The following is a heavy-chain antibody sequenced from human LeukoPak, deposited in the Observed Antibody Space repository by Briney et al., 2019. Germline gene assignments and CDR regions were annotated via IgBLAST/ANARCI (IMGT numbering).Heavy chain of an antibody. V-gene: IGHV1-2*02. CDR1: GYTFTGYY. Sequence: GASVKVSCKASGYTFTGYYMHWVRQAPGQGLEWMGWINPNSGGTNYAQKFQGRVTMTRDTSISTAYMELSRLRSDDTAVYYCARQSQWNGIVGARYGYWGQGTLVTVSS. CDR3: ARQSQWNGIVGARYGY. CDR2: INPNSGGT. D-gene: IGHD1-26*01. J-gene: IGHJ4*02.